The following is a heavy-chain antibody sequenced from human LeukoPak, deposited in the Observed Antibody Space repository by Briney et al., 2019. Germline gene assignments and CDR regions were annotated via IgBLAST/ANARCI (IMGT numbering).Heavy chain of an antibody. J-gene: IGHJ4*02. V-gene: IGHV1-18*01. CDR2: ITPCNGNT. CDR1: GYTFIGYS. Sequence: SVKVSCKASGYTFIGYSISWVRQAPGHGLEWMGWITPCNGNTNYVQNFQGRVTMTTDTSTSTAYMELRSLRSDDTAVYYCAREYGGNPGLFGYWGQGTLVTVSS. D-gene: IGHD4-23*01. CDR3: AREYGGNPGLFGY.